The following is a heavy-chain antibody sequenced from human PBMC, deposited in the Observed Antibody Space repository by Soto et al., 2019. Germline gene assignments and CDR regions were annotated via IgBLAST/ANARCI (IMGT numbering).Heavy chain of an antibody. V-gene: IGHV3-15*07. J-gene: IGHJ3*02. CDR3: AKSVSVATICGLTFRYKDALDI. CDR2: IKSKTHGGTT. D-gene: IGHD5-12*01. Sequence: GGSLRLSYAASDFTFSNAWINWVRQAPGKGQEWVGRIKSKTHGGTTDFAAPVKGRFAISRDDSKNMVYLQMNSLRAEDTAVYYCAKSVSVATICGLTFRYKDALDIWGQWTMVTVSS. CDR1: DFTFSNAW.